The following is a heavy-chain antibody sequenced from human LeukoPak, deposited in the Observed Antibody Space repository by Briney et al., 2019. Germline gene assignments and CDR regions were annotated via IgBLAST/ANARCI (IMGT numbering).Heavy chain of an antibody. CDR2: ISYDGSNK. V-gene: IGHV3-30-3*01. J-gene: IGHJ4*02. D-gene: IGHD1-26*01. Sequence: PGGSLRLSCAASGFTFSSYAMHWVRQAPGKGLEWVAVISYDGSNKYYADSVKGRFTISRDNSMNTLYLQMNSLRAEDTAVYYCASPSGSYYEGFDYWGQGTLVTVSS. CDR3: ASPSGSYYEGFDY. CDR1: GFTFSSYA.